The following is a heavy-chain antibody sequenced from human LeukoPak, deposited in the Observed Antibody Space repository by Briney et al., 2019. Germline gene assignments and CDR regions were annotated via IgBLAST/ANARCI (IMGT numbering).Heavy chain of an antibody. Sequence: VASVKVSCKASGYTFTSYDINWVRQATGQGLEWMGWMNPNSGNTGYAQKFQGRVTMTRNTSISTAYMELSSLRSEDTAVYYCARGLRELGTYWFDPWGQGTLVTVSS. J-gene: IGHJ5*02. CDR3: ARGLRELGTYWFDP. CDR1: GYTFTSYD. V-gene: IGHV1-8*01. CDR2: MNPNSGNT. D-gene: IGHD1-26*01.